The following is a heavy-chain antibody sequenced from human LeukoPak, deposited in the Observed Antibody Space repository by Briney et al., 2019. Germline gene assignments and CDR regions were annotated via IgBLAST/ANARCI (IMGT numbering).Heavy chain of an antibody. D-gene: IGHD3-22*01. CDR2: ISAYNGNT. Sequence: ASVNVSCTASGYTFTSYGISWVRQAPGQGLEWMGWISAYNGNTNYAQKLQGRVTMTTDTSTSTAYMELRSLRSDDTAVYYCASSNYYDSSGQAFDYWGQGTLVTVSS. V-gene: IGHV1-18*01. CDR1: GYTFTSYG. CDR3: ASSNYYDSSGQAFDY. J-gene: IGHJ4*02.